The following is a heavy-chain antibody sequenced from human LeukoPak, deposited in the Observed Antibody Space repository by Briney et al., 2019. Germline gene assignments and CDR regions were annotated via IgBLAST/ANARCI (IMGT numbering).Heavy chain of an antibody. D-gene: IGHD1-26*01. J-gene: IGHJ4*02. CDR1: GFTFSSYW. V-gene: IGHV3-7*03. Sequence: PGGSLRLSCAASGFTFSSYWMSWVRQAPGKGLEWVASIKQDGSETYYVDSVKGRFTISRDISKNTLYLQMNNLRAEDTAIYYCAKDTFVELSYLHHWGQGTLVTVSS. CDR3: AKDTFVELSYLHH. CDR2: IKQDGSET.